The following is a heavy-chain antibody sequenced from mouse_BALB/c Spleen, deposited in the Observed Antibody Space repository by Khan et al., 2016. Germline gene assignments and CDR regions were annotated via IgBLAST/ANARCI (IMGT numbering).Heavy chain of an antibody. D-gene: IGHD2-1*01. J-gene: IGHJ2*01. CDR3: VRSRRMGGNYLFDY. V-gene: IGHV1-4*01. CDR2: INPSSGYT. Sequence: QVRLQQSGAELARPGASVKMSCKAPGYTFTIYTMHWVKQRPGQGLEWIGYINPSSGYTNYNQKFKDKATLTADKSSSTAYMQLSSLTSEDSAVYYCVRSRRMGGNYLFDYWGQGTTLTVSS. CDR1: GYTFTIYT.